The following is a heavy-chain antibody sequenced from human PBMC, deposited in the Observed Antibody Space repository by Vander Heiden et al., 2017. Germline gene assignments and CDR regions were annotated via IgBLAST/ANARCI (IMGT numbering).Heavy chain of an antibody. Sequence: EVRLVESGGGPVKPGGSLRRSCAASGFTFSSYSFNWVRQAPGKGLELVSSISSDSNYIYFADSGKGRFTISRDNARNSLYLQMNSLRADDTAVYYCARAPGGGNWYFDLWGRGTLVTVSS. CDR2: ISSDSNYI. CDR1: GFTFSSYS. CDR3: ARAPGGGNWYFDL. J-gene: IGHJ2*01. D-gene: IGHD2-15*01. V-gene: IGHV3-21*01.